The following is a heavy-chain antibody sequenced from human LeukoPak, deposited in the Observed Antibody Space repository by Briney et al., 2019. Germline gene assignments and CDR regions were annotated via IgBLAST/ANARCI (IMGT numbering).Heavy chain of an antibody. V-gene: IGHV1-8*01. Sequence: ASVKVSCKASGYTFTSYDINWVRQATGQGLEWMGWMNPNSGNTGYAQKFQGRVTMTRNTSISTAYMELSSLRSEDTAVYYCARGLHSSDWYWFDPWGQGTLVTVSS. D-gene: IGHD6-19*01. J-gene: IGHJ5*02. CDR3: ARGLHSSDWYWFDP. CDR1: GYTFTSYD. CDR2: MNPNSGNT.